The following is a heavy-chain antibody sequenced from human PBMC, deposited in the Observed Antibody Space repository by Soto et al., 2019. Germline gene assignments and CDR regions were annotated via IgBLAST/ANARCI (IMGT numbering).Heavy chain of an antibody. D-gene: IGHD1-26*01. CDR1: GFTFSSYG. CDR3: AKDVHLVGATAPIDY. Sequence: GSLRLSCAASGFTFSSYGMHWVRQAPGKGLEWVAVISYDGSNKYYADSVKGRFTISRDNSKNTLYLQMNSLRAEDTAVYYWAKDVHLVGATAPIDYWGQGTLVTVSS. CDR2: ISYDGSNK. V-gene: IGHV3-30*18. J-gene: IGHJ4*02.